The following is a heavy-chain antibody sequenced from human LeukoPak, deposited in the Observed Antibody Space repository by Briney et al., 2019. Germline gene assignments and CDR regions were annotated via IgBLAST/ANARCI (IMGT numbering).Heavy chain of an antibody. V-gene: IGHV4-61*01. CDR2: ISYSGST. CDR1: GGSVSSGRYY. Sequence: SETLSLIRTVSGGSVSSGRYYWSWIRQPPGKGLEWIGYISYSGSTNYNHSLKSRVTISVDTSKNQFSLKLSSVTAADTAVYYCARAVSLVVVIPFWGQGTLVTVSS. D-gene: IGHD3-22*01. J-gene: IGHJ4*02. CDR3: ARAVSLVVVIPF.